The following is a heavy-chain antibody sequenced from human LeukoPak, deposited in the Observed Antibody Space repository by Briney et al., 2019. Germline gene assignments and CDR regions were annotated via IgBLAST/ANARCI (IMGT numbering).Heavy chain of an antibody. CDR3: AHETGDYDFWSGTSTGLYFDY. CDR1: GFSLSTSGVG. CDR2: IYWNDDK. J-gene: IGHJ4*02. D-gene: IGHD3-3*01. Sequence: SGPTLVKPTQTLTLTCTFSGFSLSTSGVGVGWIRQPPGKALEWLALIYWNDDKRYSPSLKSRLTITKDTSKNQVVLTMTNMDPVDTATYYCAHETGDYDFWSGTSTGLYFDYWGQGTLVTVSS. V-gene: IGHV2-5*01.